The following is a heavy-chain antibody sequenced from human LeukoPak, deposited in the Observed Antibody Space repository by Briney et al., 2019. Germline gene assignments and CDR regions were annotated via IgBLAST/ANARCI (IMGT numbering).Heavy chain of an antibody. CDR2: IYYSGST. D-gene: IGHD4-17*01. Sequence: SETLSLTCTVSGGSISSSSYYWGWIRQPPGKGLQWIGSIYYSGSTYYNRSLKSRVTISVDTSKNQFSLELSSVTAAVTALYYCARQTTDFDYWGQGTLVTVSS. CDR1: GGSISSSSYY. V-gene: IGHV4-39*01. CDR3: ARQTTDFDY. J-gene: IGHJ4*02.